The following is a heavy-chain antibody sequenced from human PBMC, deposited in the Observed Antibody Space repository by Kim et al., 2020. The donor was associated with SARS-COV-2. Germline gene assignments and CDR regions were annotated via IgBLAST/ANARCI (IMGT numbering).Heavy chain of an antibody. CDR2: ISYNVGT. V-gene: IGHV4-39*07. D-gene: IGHD4-17*01. J-gene: IGHJ5*02. CDR3: ARSSDYSDQSRFAP. CDR1: PVSLSSSTYPSIAYF. Sequence: SETLSLTCAVSPVSLSSSTYPSIAYFWAWIRQSPGNGLEWIVTISYNVGTWYNPSLKSRVTMSVDTSKNQFSLKLNSMTAADTAVYFCARSSDYSDQSRFAPWGQGTLVTVSS.